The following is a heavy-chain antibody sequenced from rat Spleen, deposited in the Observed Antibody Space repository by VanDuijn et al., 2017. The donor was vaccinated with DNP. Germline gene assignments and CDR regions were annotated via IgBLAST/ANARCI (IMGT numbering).Heavy chain of an antibody. J-gene: IGHJ3*01. CDR3: ARPMDYYSGGFAY. Sequence: EVQLVESGGGSVQPGRSLKLSCAASGFTFSDYYMAWVRRTPAKGLEWVAYITYDGGHTYYRDSVKGRFTISRHNAKSTLYLQMNSLRSEDMATYYCARPMDYYSGGFAYWGQGTLVTVSS. CDR1: GFTFSDYY. CDR2: ITYDGGHT. V-gene: IGHV5-22*01. D-gene: IGHD1-1*01.